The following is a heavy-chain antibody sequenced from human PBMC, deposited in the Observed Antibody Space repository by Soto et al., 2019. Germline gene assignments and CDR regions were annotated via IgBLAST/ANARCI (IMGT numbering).Heavy chain of an antibody. D-gene: IGHD3-22*01. CDR3: ARLSSVGVVVVNDAFDI. J-gene: IGHJ3*02. V-gene: IGHV1-8*01. Sequence: ASVKVSCKASGYTFTSYDIDWVRQATGQGLEWMGWMNPNSGNTGYAQKFQGRVTMTRNTSISTAYMELSSLRSEDTAVYYCARLSSVGVVVVNDAFDIWGQGTMVTVSS. CDR2: MNPNSGNT. CDR1: GYTFTSYD.